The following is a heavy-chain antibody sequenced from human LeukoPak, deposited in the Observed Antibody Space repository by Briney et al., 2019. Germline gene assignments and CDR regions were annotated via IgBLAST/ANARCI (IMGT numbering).Heavy chain of an antibody. CDR1: GGSFSGYY. V-gene: IGHV4-34*01. Sequence: SETLSLTCAVYGGSFSGYYWSWIRQPPGTGLEWIGEINHSGSTNYNPSLKSRVTISVDTSKNQFSLKLSSVTAADTAVYYCARVGWESNWFDPWGQGTLVTVSS. CDR3: ARVGWESNWFDP. J-gene: IGHJ5*02. CDR2: INHSGST. D-gene: IGHD6-19*01.